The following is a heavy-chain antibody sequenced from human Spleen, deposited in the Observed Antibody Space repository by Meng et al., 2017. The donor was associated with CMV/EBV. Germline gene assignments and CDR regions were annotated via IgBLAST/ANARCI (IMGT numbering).Heavy chain of an antibody. Sequence: GGSLRLSCEASGLTFSNYAMNWVRQAPGKGLEWVSGISGSGGSTNYADSVKGRFTISRDNSKNTLYLQMNSLRAEDTAVYYCAKVPLRLAARGWFDPWGQGTLVTVSS. CDR2: ISGSGGST. CDR1: GLTFSNYA. D-gene: IGHD6-13*01. J-gene: IGHJ5*02. CDR3: AKVPLRLAARGWFDP. V-gene: IGHV3-23*01.